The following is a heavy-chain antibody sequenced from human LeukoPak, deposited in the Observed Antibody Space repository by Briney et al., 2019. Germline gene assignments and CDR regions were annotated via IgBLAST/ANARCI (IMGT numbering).Heavy chain of an antibody. V-gene: IGHV3-21*01. CDR2: ISSSSSYI. J-gene: IGHJ4*02. CDR1: GFTFSSYS. D-gene: IGHD2-2*02. CDR3: ARESNYCSSTSCYTSVPDPIDY. Sequence: GGSLRLSCAASGFTFSSYSMNWVRQAPGKGLEWVSSISSSSSYIYYADSVKGRFTISRDNAKNSLCLQMNSLRAEDTAVYYCARESNYCSSTSCYTSVPDPIDYWGQGTLVTVSS.